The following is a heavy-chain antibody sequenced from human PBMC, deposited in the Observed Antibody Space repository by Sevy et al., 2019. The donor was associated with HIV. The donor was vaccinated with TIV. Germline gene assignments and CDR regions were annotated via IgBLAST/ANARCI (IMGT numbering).Heavy chain of an antibody. Sequence: GGSLRLSCAASGFTFSSYWMSWVRQAPGKGLEWVANIKQDGSEKYYVDSVKGRFTISRDNAKNSLYLQMNSLRAEDTVVYYCARDKFLRLGELSLLYYWGQGTLVTVSS. CDR2: IKQDGSEK. CDR1: GFTFSSYW. J-gene: IGHJ4*02. CDR3: ARDKFLRLGELSLLYY. D-gene: IGHD3-16*02. V-gene: IGHV3-7*03.